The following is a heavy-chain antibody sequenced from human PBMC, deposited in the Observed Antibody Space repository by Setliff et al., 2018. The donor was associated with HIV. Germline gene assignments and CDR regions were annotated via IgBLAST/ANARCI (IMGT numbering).Heavy chain of an antibody. V-gene: IGHV3-15*07. CDR3: TTDLGTRYDTPVY. Sequence: LRLSCAASGFSLNIAWMNWVRQAPGKGLEWTGRIKNKAAGETTEYAAPVKDRFIISRDDSKNMLYLQMNSLKTEDTAVYYCTTDLGTRYDTPVYWGQGTLVTVSS. CDR1: GFSLNIAW. D-gene: IGHD5-12*01. CDR2: IKNKAAGETT. J-gene: IGHJ4*02.